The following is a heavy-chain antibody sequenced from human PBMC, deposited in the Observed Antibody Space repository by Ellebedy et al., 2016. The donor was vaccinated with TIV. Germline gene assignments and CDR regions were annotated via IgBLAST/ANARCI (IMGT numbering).Heavy chain of an antibody. Sequence: SETLSLTXTVSGGSISTTSHYWVWICQSPGKGLEWIGEVYRSGSINYNPSFSSRVTISLDKYNNQFSLRVYSVTAADTAVYYCARDSPGVSAMWDWGQGIRVTVSS. D-gene: IGHD2-21*02. CDR1: GGSISTTSHY. CDR2: VYRSGSI. CDR3: ARDSPGVSAMWD. V-gene: IGHV4-39*07. J-gene: IGHJ4*02.